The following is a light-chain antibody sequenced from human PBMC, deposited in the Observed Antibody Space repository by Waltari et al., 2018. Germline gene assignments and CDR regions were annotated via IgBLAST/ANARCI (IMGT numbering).Light chain of an antibody. V-gene: IGLV2-23*02. Sequence: QSALTQTATVSGSPGQSITISCTGSSSDVGNYNLVSWYQQHPGEAPKLIIYDVKKRPLVVSNRFAGSKSGNTASLTISGLQAADEADYYCCSYAGSSVSVFGGGTKVTVL. CDR2: DVK. CDR3: CSYAGSSVSV. J-gene: IGLJ3*02. CDR1: SSDVGNYNL.